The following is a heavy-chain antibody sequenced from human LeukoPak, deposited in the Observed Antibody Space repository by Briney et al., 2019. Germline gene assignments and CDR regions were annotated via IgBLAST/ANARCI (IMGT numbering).Heavy chain of an antibody. CDR2: ISSSGSTI. D-gene: IGHD3-10*02. CDR1: GFTFSSYE. V-gene: IGHV3-48*03. J-gene: IGHJ6*04. CDR3: AELGITMIGGV. Sequence: GGSLRLSCAASGFTFSSYEMNWVRQAPGKGLEWVSYISSSGSTIYYADSAKGRFTISRDNAKNSLYLQMDSLRAEDTAVYYCAELGITMIGGVWGKGTTVTISS.